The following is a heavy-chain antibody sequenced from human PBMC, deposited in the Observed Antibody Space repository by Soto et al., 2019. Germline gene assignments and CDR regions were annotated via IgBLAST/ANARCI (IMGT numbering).Heavy chain of an antibody. CDR1: GFTFSSYG. CDR3: ASSYGYGPGRFDY. Sequence: GGSLRLSCAASGFTFSSYGMHWVRQAPGKGLEWVAVIWYDGSNKYYADSVKGRFTISRDNSKNTLYLQMNSLRAEDTAVFYCASSYGYGPGRFDYWGQGTLVTVSS. D-gene: IGHD3-16*01. CDR2: IWYDGSNK. V-gene: IGHV3-33*01. J-gene: IGHJ4*02.